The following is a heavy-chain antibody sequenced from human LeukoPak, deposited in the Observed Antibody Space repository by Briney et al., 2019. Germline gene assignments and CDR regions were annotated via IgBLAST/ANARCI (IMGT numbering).Heavy chain of an antibody. D-gene: IGHD1-26*01. CDR2: MNPNSGNT. J-gene: IGHJ3*02. CDR1: GYTFTSFD. Sequence: GASVKVSCKASGYTFTSFDINWVRQATGQGLEWMGWMNPNSGNTGYAQKFQGRVTMTRDTSISTAYMELSRLRSDDTAVYYCARRLPIEWELLSPLGYDAFDIWGQGTMVTVSS. V-gene: IGHV1-8*01. CDR3: ARRLPIEWELLSPLGYDAFDI.